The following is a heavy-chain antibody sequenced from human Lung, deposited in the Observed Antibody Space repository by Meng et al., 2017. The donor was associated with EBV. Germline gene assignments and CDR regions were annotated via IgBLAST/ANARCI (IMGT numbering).Heavy chain of an antibody. J-gene: IGHJ4*02. CDR2: ISGGGGST. CDR1: GFTFSSYA. CDR3: TRNHGYVAY. Sequence: EVQLLESXXGLVQXGGSLRLSCAASGFTFSSYAMSWVLQAPGKGLEWVSSISGGGGSTYYADSVKGRFTVSRDNSKNTLSLQMNSLRAEDTAVYYCTRNHGYVAYWGQGAMVTVSS. V-gene: IGHV3-23*01. D-gene: IGHD5-24*01.